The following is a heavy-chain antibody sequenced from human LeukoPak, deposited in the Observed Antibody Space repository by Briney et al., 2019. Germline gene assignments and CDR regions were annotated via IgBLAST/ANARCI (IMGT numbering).Heavy chain of an antibody. V-gene: IGHV3-21*01. CDR3: ARGPYQLLPFDY. D-gene: IGHD2-2*01. CDR1: GFTFSSYS. Sequence: GGFLRLSCAASGFTFSSYSMNWVRQAPGKGLEWVSSISSSSYIYYADSVKGRFTISRDNAKNSLYLQMNSLRAEDTAVYYCARGPYQLLPFDYWGQGTLVTVSS. J-gene: IGHJ4*02. CDR2: ISSSSYI.